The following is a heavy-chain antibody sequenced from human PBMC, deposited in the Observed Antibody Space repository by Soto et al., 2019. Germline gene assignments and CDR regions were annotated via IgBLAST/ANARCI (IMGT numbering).Heavy chain of an antibody. J-gene: IGHJ3*02. V-gene: IGHV3-64*01. Sequence: PGGSLRLSCAASGFTFSSYAMHWVRQAPGKGLEYVSAISSNGGSTYYANSVKGRFTISRDNSKNTLYLQMGSLRAEDMAVYYCARAYGHQDYSNSPGAFDIWGQGTMVTVSS. CDR2: ISSNGGST. D-gene: IGHD4-4*01. CDR1: GFTFSSYA. CDR3: ARAYGHQDYSNSPGAFDI.